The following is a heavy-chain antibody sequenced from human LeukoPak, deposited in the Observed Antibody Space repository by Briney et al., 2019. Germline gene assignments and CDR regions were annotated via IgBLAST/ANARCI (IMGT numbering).Heavy chain of an antibody. CDR3: ARDSIAARGRAFDY. Sequence: SETLSLTCTVSGGSISSYYWSWIRQPPGKGLEWIGYIYYSGSTNYNPSLKSRVTISVDTSKNQFSLKLSSVNAADTAVYYCARDSIAARGRAFDYWGQGTLVTVSS. CDR1: GGSISSYY. J-gene: IGHJ4*02. CDR2: IYYSGST. D-gene: IGHD6-6*01. V-gene: IGHV4-59*01.